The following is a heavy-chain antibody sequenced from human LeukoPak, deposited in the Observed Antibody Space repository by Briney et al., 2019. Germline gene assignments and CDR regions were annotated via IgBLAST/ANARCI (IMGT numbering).Heavy chain of an antibody. CDR1: GYTFTGYY. D-gene: IGHD4-17*01. CDR2: ISPNSGGT. Sequence: ASVKVSCKASGYTFTGYYMHWVRQAPGQGLEWMGWISPNSGGTNYAQKFQGRVTMTRDTSISTAYMELSRLRSDDTAVYYCARHDYGDYVGYFDYWGQGTLVTVSS. CDR3: ARHDYGDYVGYFDY. V-gene: IGHV1-2*02. J-gene: IGHJ4*02.